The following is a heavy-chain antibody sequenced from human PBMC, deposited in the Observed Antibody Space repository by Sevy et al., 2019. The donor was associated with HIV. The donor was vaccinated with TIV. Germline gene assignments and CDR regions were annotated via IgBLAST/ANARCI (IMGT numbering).Heavy chain of an antibody. CDR2: IKQAGSEK. D-gene: IGHD3-10*01. CDR3: ARERKYQLPSTYGSGCYADY. Sequence: GGSLRLSCAASGFTFRSYWMSWVRQAPGKGLEWVANIKQAGSEKYYVDSVKGRFTISRDNAKNSLYLQMNSLRAEDTAVYYCARERKYQLPSTYGSGCYADYWGQGTLVTVSS. J-gene: IGHJ4*02. V-gene: IGHV3-7*01. CDR1: GFTFRSYW.